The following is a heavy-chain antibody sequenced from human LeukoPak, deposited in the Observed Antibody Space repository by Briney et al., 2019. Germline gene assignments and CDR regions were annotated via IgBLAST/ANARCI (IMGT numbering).Heavy chain of an antibody. V-gene: IGHV1-8*01. D-gene: IGHD4-23*01. Sequence: ASVKVSCKASGYTFTSYDINWVRQATGQGLEWMGWMNPNSGNTGYAQKFQGRVTMTRNTSTSTAYMELSSLRSEDTAVYYCARTPRTTVVTPYYYYMDVWGKGTTVTVSS. CDR2: MNPNSGNT. CDR3: ARTPRTTVVTPYYYYMDV. CDR1: GYTFTSYD. J-gene: IGHJ6*03.